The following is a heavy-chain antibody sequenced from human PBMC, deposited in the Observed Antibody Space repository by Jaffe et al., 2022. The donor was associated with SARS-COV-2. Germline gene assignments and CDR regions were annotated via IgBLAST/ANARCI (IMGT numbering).Heavy chain of an antibody. J-gene: IGHJ5*02. CDR3: ASNFITMMDSGPDHWFDP. CDR2: IYYSGST. V-gene: IGHV4-39*01. CDR1: GGSISSSSYY. D-gene: IGHD3-22*01. Sequence: QLQLQESGPGLVKPSETLSLTCTVSGGSISSSSYYWGWIRQPPGKGLEWIGSIYYSGSTYYNPSLKSRVTISVDTSKNQFSLKLSSVTAADTAVYYCASNFITMMDSGPDHWFDPWGQGTLVTVSS.